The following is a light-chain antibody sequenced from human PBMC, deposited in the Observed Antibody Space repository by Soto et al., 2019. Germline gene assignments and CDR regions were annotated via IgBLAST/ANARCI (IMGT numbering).Light chain of an antibody. V-gene: IGKV3-15*01. CDR2: AAS. Sequence: EIVVTQSPGILSVSPGDRATLSCRASQSVGRNLAWYQQKPGQAPTHLIYAASTRASGLPARFSGSGSGTAFTLTSSSLQSEDFAVYSCQEYSKWPLFTFGPGTRVDIK. CDR1: QSVGRN. CDR3: QEYSKWPLFT. J-gene: IGKJ3*01.